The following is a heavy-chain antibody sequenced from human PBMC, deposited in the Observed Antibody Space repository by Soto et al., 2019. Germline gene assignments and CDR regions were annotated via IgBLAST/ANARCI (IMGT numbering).Heavy chain of an antibody. V-gene: IGHV4-4*07. CDR1: GGSINTFY. J-gene: IGHJ4*02. CDR3: AREGSYSAYNFAHGVQLWSFDF. CDR2: IFSSGST. D-gene: IGHD5-12*01. Sequence: SETLSLTCTVSGGSINTFYWSWVRQPAGKGLEWIGRIFSSGSTSFNPSLESRVAMSVDTSKNHFSLNLSSVTAADMAVYYCAREGSYSAYNFAHGVQLWSFDFWGQGALVTVSS.